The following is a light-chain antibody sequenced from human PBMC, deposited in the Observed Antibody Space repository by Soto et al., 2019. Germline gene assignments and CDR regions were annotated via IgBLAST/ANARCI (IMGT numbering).Light chain of an antibody. J-gene: IGKJ5*01. CDR1: QSVSSK. CDR3: QQYSNWPPIT. V-gene: IGKV3-15*01. Sequence: EMVMTQSPATLSVSPGERATLSCRSSQSVSSKLAWYQQKPGQAPRLLIYDTSTRATGIPARFSGSGSGTEFTLTIRSLQSEDFAVYYCQQYSNWPPITCGKGQRRAIK. CDR2: DTS.